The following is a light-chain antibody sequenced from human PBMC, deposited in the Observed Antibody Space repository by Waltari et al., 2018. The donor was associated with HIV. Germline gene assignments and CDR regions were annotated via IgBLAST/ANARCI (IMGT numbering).Light chain of an antibody. V-gene: IGLV2-14*03. CDR2: DVS. J-gene: IGLJ2*01. CDR3: SSYTSSSALDVV. CDR1: SSDVGGYDY. Sequence: QSALTQPASVSGSPGQSITISCTGTSSDVGGYDYVSWYQQHPGKAPKLMIFDVSKRPSGVSNRFSGSKSGNTASLTSSGLQAEDGADYYCSSYTSSSALDVVFGGGTKLTVL.